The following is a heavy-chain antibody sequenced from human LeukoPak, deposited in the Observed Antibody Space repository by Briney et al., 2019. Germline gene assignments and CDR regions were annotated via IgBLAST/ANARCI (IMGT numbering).Heavy chain of an antibody. J-gene: IGHJ4*02. V-gene: IGHV1-69*04. CDR2: IIPILGIA. Sequence: SVKVSCKASGGTFSSYAISWVRQAPGQGLEWMGRIIPILGIANYAQKFQGRVTITADKSTSTAYMELSSLRSEDTAVYYCASSRGYSYGPFDYWGQGTLVTVSS. D-gene: IGHD5-18*01. CDR3: ASSRGYSYGPFDY. CDR1: GGTFSSYA.